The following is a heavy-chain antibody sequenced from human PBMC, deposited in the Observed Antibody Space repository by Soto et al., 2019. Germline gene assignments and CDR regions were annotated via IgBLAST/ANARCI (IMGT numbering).Heavy chain of an antibody. CDR2: ISPYTGDT. CDR1: GYSFSSYG. CDR3: ARTDEDLYSYYMDA. Sequence: QLVQSGAEVKKPGASVKVSCKASGYSFSSYGIIWVRQAPGLGLEWMGWISPYTGDTNCAPKLQGRFTMTTDTATSTAYMELRNLRSDDTAVYYCARTDEDLYSYYMDALGKGTTVTVSS. V-gene: IGHV1-18*01. J-gene: IGHJ6*03. D-gene: IGHD2-15*01.